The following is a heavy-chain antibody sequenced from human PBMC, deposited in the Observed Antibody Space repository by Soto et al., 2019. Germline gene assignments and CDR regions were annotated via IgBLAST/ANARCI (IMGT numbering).Heavy chain of an antibody. CDR1: GYTFTGYY. V-gene: IGHV1-2*02. CDR3: ARTDYLFSTLTYYFDY. J-gene: IGHJ4*02. Sequence: QVQLVQSGAEVKKPGASVKVSCKASGYTFTGYYVNWARQAPGQGLEWMGWINPDNGVPNYAQKFQGRVPLSRNTSINPAYMELGRLTSDDTAMYSCARTDYLFSTLTYYFDYWGQGTLVTVSS. D-gene: IGHD3-16*01. CDR2: INPDNGVP.